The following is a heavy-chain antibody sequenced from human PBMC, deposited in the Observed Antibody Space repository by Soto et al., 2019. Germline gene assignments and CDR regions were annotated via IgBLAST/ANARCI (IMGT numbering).Heavy chain of an antibody. CDR1: GGSISSGGYY. J-gene: IGHJ4*02. CDR3: ARSLSVDTAMVYGY. CDR2: IYYSGST. Sequence: QVQLQESGPGLVKPSQTLSLTCTVSGGSISSGGYYWSWIRQHPGKGLEWIGYIYYSGSTYYNPYPKSRVTLSVDTSKNQFSLKLSSVTAADTAGYYCARSLSVDTAMVYGYWGQGTLVTVSS. D-gene: IGHD5-18*01. V-gene: IGHV4-31*03.